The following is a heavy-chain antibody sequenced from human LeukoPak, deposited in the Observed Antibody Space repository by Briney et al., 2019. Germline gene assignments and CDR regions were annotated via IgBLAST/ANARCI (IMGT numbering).Heavy chain of an antibody. J-gene: IGHJ4*02. CDR1: GYTFTYND. D-gene: IGHD4/OR15-4a*01. Sequence: ASVKVSCKASGYTFTYNDVNWVRQATGQGLEWMGWMNPVTANTGYAPRFQGRLAMTADTSINTAYMELSGLTSDDTAVYYWARGRAGADWGQGTLVTVSS. CDR3: ARGRAGAD. V-gene: IGHV1-8*01. CDR2: MNPVTANT.